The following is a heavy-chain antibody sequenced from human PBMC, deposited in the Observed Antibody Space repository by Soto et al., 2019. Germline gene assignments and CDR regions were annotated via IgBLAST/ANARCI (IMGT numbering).Heavy chain of an antibody. D-gene: IGHD2-21*02. CDR1: GYTFTSYG. V-gene: IGHV1-18*04. J-gene: IGHJ6*02. Sequence: QVPLVQSGAEVKKPGASVKVSCKASGYTFTSYGISWVRQAPGQGLEWMGWISAYNGNTNYAQKLQGRVTMTTDTSTSKANRSRRGRESADTAVYYCAEKVFKDEAAYCGGDSYLYYSSYGMAAWGQGPTVTVSS. CDR3: AEKVFKDEAAYCGGDSYLYYSSYGMAA. CDR2: ISAYNGNT.